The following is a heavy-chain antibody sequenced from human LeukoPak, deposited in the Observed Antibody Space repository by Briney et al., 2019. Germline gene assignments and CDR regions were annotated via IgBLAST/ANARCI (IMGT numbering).Heavy chain of an antibody. D-gene: IGHD6-19*01. CDR1: GYTFTSYG. CDR3: ARGTAVASPFDY. Sequence: ASVKVSCKASGYTFTSYGISWVRQAPGQGLEWMGGIIPIFGTATYAQKFQGRVMITADESTSTAYMELSSLRSEDTAVYYCARGTAVASPFDYWGQGTLVTVSS. J-gene: IGHJ4*02. V-gene: IGHV1-69*01. CDR2: IIPIFGTA.